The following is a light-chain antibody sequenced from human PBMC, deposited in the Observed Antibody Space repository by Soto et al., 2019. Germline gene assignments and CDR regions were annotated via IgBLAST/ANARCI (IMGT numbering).Light chain of an antibody. CDR3: ASYATGSAYV. CDR1: SSDVGGYNR. Sequence: QSALTQPPSVSGSPGQSVTISCTGTSSDVGGYNRVSWYQQHPGKAPKLLISDVSNRPSGGSTRFSGSKSGNTASLTISGLQTEDEADYYCASYATGSAYVFGPGTKLTVL. V-gene: IGLV2-14*01. CDR2: DVS. J-gene: IGLJ1*01.